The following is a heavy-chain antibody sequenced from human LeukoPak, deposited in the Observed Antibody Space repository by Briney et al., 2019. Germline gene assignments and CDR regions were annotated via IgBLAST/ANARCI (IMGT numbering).Heavy chain of an antibody. J-gene: IGHJ4*02. CDR2: INPNSGGT. Sequence: ASVKVSCKASGYTFTGYYMHWVRQAPGQGLEWMGWINPNSGGTNYAQKFQGRVTMTRDTSISTAYMELSRLRSDDTAVYYCARDRWDTYYYDSSGYEAFDYWGQGTLVTVSS. CDR1: GYTFTGYY. D-gene: IGHD3-22*01. V-gene: IGHV1-2*02. CDR3: ARDRWDTYYYDSSGYEAFDY.